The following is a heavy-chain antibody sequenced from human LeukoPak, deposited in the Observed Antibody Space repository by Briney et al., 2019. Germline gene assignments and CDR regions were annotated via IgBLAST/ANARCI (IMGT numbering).Heavy chain of an antibody. CDR1: GFTFSSHG. D-gene: IGHD3-9*01. Sequence: GRSLRLSFTASGFTFSSHGMHGGRQAPDKGLEWVAVISYDGSNKYYADSVKGRFTISRDNSKNTLYLQMNSLRAEDTAVYYCKKDLGVQYFNRSTPGTDYWGQGTLVTVSS. J-gene: IGHJ4*02. V-gene: IGHV3-30*18. CDR3: KKDLGVQYFNRSTPGTDY. CDR2: ISYDGSNK.